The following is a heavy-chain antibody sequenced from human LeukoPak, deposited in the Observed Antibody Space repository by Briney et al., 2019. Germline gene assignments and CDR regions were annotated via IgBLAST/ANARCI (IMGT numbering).Heavy chain of an antibody. CDR1: GFTFSSYA. CDR3: AKTKGSGYGYTHFDY. Sequence: GGSLRLSCAASGFTFSSYATSWVRQAPGKGLEWVSAISGSGGSTYYADSVKGRFTISRDNSKNTLYLQMNSLRAEDTAVYYCAKTKGSGYGYTHFDYWGQGTLVTVSS. CDR2: ISGSGGST. D-gene: IGHD5-18*01. V-gene: IGHV3-23*01. J-gene: IGHJ4*02.